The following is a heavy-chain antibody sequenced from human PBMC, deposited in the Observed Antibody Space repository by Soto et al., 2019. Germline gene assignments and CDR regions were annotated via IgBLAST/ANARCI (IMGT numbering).Heavy chain of an antibody. J-gene: IGHJ4*02. CDR2: IKDDGGDE. Sequence: EVQLVESGGGLVQPGGSLRLSCAASGFTFSPYWMSWVRQAPGKGLEWVAIIKDDGGDEHYLEAVRGRFTISRDNAKKSLYLAMNSLRLEDTAMYYCAGGSGWISDSWGQGTLVTVSS. CDR3: AGGSGWISDS. V-gene: IGHV3-7*05. D-gene: IGHD6-19*01. CDR1: GFTFSPYW.